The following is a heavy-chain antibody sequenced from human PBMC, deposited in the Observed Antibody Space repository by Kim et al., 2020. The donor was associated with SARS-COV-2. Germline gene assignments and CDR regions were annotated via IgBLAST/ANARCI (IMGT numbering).Heavy chain of an antibody. D-gene: IGHD3-10*01. V-gene: IGHV4-34*01. CDR1: GGSFSGYY. CDR3: ARGNYYGSGNLIWGYYYGMDV. CDR2: INHSGST. Sequence: SETLSLTCAVYGGSFSGYYWSWIRQPPGKGLEWIGEINHSGSTNYNPSLKSRVTISVDTSKNQFSLKLSSVTAADTAVYYCARGNYYGSGNLIWGYYYGMDVWGQGTTVTVSS. J-gene: IGHJ6*02.